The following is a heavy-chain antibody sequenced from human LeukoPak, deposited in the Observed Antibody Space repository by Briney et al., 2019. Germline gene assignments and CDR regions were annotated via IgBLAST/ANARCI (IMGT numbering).Heavy chain of an antibody. Sequence: GGSLRLSCAASGFTFSSYWMSWVRQAPGKGLEWVANIKQDGREKYYVDSGKGRFTISRDNPKHSLYLQMNSLRAEDTAVYYCARDQGVIAAAGTLVDYWGQGTLVTVSS. CDR3: ARDQGVIAAAGTLVDY. CDR1: GFTFSSYW. CDR2: IKQDGREK. V-gene: IGHV3-7*01. J-gene: IGHJ4*02. D-gene: IGHD6-13*01.